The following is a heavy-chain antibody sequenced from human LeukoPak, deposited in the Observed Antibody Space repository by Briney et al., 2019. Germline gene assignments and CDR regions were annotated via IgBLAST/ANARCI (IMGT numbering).Heavy chain of an antibody. CDR2: ISAYNGNT. Sequence: ASVKVSCKASGYTFTSYGISWVRQAPGQGLEWMGWISAYNGNTNYAQKLQGRVTMTTDTSTSTAYMELRSLRSDDTAVYYCARDRGDLSGSYSNFDYWGQGTLVTVSS. V-gene: IGHV1-18*01. CDR1: GYTFTSYG. J-gene: IGHJ4*02. CDR3: ARDRGDLSGSYSNFDY. D-gene: IGHD1-26*01.